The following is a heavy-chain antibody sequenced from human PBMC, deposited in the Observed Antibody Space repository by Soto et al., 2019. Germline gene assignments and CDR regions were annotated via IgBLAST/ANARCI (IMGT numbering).Heavy chain of an antibody. CDR1: GDSISSSTNW. CDR3: AILGMSPTAGAY. J-gene: IGHJ1*01. CDR2: IYHSGGT. D-gene: IGHD4-17*01. Sequence: QVQLQESGPGLVKPSGTLSLTCTVSGDSISSSTNWWNWVRQPPGKGLEWIGEIYHSGGTNYNPSLKRRVTISVDKSKNHFSVQLNSETDADTAVYYCAILGMSPTAGAYGGQGTLVTVSS. V-gene: IGHV4-4*02.